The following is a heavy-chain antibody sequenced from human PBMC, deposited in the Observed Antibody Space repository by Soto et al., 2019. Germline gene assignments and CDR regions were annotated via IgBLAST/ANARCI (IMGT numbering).Heavy chain of an antibody. CDR1: GFTFSNYA. CDR3: ARDSYYYDSSGQRGSIRQRGWFDP. CDR2: ISGSGYST. J-gene: IGHJ5*02. V-gene: IGHV3-23*01. Sequence: EVQLLESGGGLVQPGGSLRLSCAASGFTFSNYAMAWVRQAPGKGLEWVSGISGSGYSTYYADSGKGRFTISRDNSKNTLYLQMNSLRAEDTAVYYCARDSYYYDSSGQRGSIRQRGWFDPWGQGTLVTVSS. D-gene: IGHD3-22*01.